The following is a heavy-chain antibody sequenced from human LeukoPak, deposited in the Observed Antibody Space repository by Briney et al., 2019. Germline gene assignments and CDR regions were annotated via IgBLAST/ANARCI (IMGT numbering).Heavy chain of an antibody. V-gene: IGHV4-39*07. CDR3: ASLCGDYSPEEAFDI. CDR1: GGSISSSSYY. J-gene: IGHJ3*02. CDR2: IYYSGST. Sequence: SETLSLTCTVSGGSISSSSYYWGWIRQPPGKGLEWIGSIYYSGSTYYNPSLKSRVTISVDTSKNQFSLKLSSVTAADTAVYYCASLCGDYSPEEAFDIWGQGTMVTVSS. D-gene: IGHD4-17*01.